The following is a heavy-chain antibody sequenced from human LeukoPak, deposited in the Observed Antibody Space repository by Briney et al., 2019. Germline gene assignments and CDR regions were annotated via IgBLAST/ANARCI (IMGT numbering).Heavy chain of an antibody. D-gene: IGHD6-13*01. CDR1: GDSVSSNSAT. J-gene: IGHJ6*02. V-gene: IGHV6-1*01. CDR3: ARRKAATFGMDV. CDR2: TYYRSKWYN. Sequence: SQTLSLTCAISGDSVSSNSATWNWIRQSPSRGLEWLGRTYYRSKWYNDYAVSMKSRITIIPDTSKNQFSLQLNSVTPEDTAVYYCARRKAATFGMDVWGQGTTVTVSS.